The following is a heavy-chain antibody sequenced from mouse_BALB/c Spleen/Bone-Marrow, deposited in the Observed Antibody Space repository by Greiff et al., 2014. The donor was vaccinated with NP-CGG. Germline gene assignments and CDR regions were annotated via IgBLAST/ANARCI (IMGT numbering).Heavy chain of an antibody. V-gene: IGHV5-6*02. CDR1: GFTFSSYG. CDR2: ISSGGSNT. J-gene: IGHJ4*01. CDR3: ARHQRYYAMDY. Sequence: DVKLVESGGDLVKPGGSLKLSWAASGFTFSSYGMSWGRQTPDKRLEWVATISSGGSNTYYSDSVKGRFTISRDNAKNTLYLQMSSLKSEDTAMYYCARHQRYYAMDYWGQGTSVTVSS.